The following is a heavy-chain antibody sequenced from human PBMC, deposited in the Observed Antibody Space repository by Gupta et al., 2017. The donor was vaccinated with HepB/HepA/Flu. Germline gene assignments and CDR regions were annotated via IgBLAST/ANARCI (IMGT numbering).Heavy chain of an antibody. J-gene: IGHJ5*02. CDR2: IYYSGST. CDR3: ARHGDSEIAAAAP. D-gene: IGHD6-13*01. CDR1: GGSISSYY. Sequence: QVQLQESGPGLVKPSETLSLTCTVSGGSISSYYWSWIRQPPGKGLEWIGYIYYSGSTNYNPSLKSRVTISVDTSKNQFSLKLSSVTAADTAVYYCARHGDSEIAAAAPWGQGTLVTVSS. V-gene: IGHV4-59*08.